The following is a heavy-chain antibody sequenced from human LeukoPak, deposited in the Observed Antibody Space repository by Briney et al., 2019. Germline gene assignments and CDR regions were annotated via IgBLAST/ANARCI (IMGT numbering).Heavy chain of an antibody. V-gene: IGHV4-30-4*02. J-gene: IGHJ4*02. Sequence: SETLSLTCTVSGGSISSGDYYWSWIRQPPGKGLEWIGYIYYSGSTYYNPSLKSRVTISVDTSKNQFSLKLSSVTAADTAVYDCARLRLRYFDWTNRNDYWGQGTLVTVSS. CDR2: IYYSGST. D-gene: IGHD3-9*01. CDR3: ARLRLRYFDWTNRNDY. CDR1: GGSISSGDYY.